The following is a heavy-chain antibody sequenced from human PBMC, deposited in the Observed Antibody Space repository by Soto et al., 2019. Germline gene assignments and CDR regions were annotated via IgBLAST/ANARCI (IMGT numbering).Heavy chain of an antibody. J-gene: IGHJ6*02. CDR2: ISWNSGSI. CDR1: GFTFGDYA. D-gene: IGHD6-19*01. V-gene: IGHV3-9*01. CDR3: AKEKYSRGWYDYYYGMDV. Sequence: GGSLRLSCAASGFTFGDYAMNWVRQAPGKGLEWVSGISWNSGSIGYADSVQGRFTISRDNAKNSLYLQMNSLRAEDTALYYFAKEKYSRGWYDYYYGMDVWGQGTTVTVSS.